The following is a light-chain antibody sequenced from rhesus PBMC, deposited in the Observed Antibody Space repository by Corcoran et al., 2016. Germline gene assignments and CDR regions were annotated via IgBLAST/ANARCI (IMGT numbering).Light chain of an antibody. CDR1: QSISSW. CDR3: LQFSSSPFT. CDR2: QAS. J-gene: IGKJ3*01. V-gene: IGKV1-22*01. Sequence: DIQMTQSPSSLSASVGDTVTITCRASQSISSWLDWYQQKPGKAPKLLIYQASTLHSGVPSRFSGSGSGTDFTLTSTSLQPEDFASYYCLQFSSSPFTFGPGTKLDIK.